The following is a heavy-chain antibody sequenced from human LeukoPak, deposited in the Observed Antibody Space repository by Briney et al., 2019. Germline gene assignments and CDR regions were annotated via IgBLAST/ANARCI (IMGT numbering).Heavy chain of an antibody. V-gene: IGHV1-18*01. CDR1: GYTFTSYG. D-gene: IGHD3-9*01. J-gene: IGHJ4*02. CDR2: ISAYNGNT. Sequence: ASVKVSCKASGYTFTSYGISWVRQPPGQGLEWMGWISAYNGNTNYAQKLQGRVTMTTDTSTSTAYMELRSLRYDDTAVYYCARGWSILRYFALGTPFDYWGQGTLVTVSS. CDR3: ARGWSILRYFALGTPFDY.